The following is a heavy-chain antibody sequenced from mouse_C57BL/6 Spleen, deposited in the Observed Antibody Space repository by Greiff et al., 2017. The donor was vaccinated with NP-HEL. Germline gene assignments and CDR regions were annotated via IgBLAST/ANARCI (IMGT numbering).Heavy chain of an antibody. CDR3: ARWDGNYVVDY. J-gene: IGHJ2*01. Sequence: EVQLQQSGPELVKPGASVKISCKASGYTFTDYYMNWVKQSHGKSLEWIGDINPNNGGTSYNQKFKGKATLTVDKSSSTAYMELRSLPSEDSAVYYCARWDGNYVVDYWGQGTTLTVSS. CDR1: GYTFTDYY. V-gene: IGHV1-26*01. D-gene: IGHD2-1*01. CDR2: INPNNGGT.